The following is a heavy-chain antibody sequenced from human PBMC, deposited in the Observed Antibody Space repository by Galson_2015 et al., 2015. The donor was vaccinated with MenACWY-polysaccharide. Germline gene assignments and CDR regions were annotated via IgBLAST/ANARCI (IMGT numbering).Heavy chain of an antibody. CDR2: TYYRSKWYS. D-gene: IGHD6-19*01. Sequence: CAISGDSVSSGSATWNWIRQSPSRGLEWLGRTYYRSKWYSDYAVSVKGRITINPDTSQNQFSLQLNSVTPEDTAVHYCARDRARYSSGPPYYFDSCGQGSLVTASS. CDR3: ARDRARYSSGPPYYFDS. J-gene: IGHJ4*02. V-gene: IGHV6-1*01. CDR1: GDSVSSGSAT.